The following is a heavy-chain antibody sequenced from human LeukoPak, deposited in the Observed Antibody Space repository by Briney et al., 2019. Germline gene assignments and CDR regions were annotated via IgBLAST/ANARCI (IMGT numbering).Heavy chain of an antibody. J-gene: IGHJ6*04. CDR2: ISSSGRPI. V-gene: IGHV3-48*03. Sequence: GGSLRLSCAASGFTFSSYEMNWVRQAPGKGLEWVSYISSSGRPIYYADSVEGRFTISRDNAKNSLYLQMNSLRAEDTAVYYCAELGITMIGGVWGKGTTVTISS. CDR1: GFTFSSYE. CDR3: AELGITMIGGV. D-gene: IGHD3-10*02.